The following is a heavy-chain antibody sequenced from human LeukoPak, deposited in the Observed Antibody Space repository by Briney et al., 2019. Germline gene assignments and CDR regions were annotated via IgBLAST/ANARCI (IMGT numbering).Heavy chain of an antibody. CDR3: AKDMTTVTTGGYY. Sequence: GGSLRLSCAASGFTFSSYGMHWVRQAPGKGLEWVAFIRYDGSNKYYADSVKGRFTISRDNSKNTLYLQMNSLRAEDTAVYYCAKDMTTVTTGGYYWGQGTLVTVSS. V-gene: IGHV3-30*02. CDR2: IRYDGSNK. D-gene: IGHD4-11*01. J-gene: IGHJ4*02. CDR1: GFTFSSYG.